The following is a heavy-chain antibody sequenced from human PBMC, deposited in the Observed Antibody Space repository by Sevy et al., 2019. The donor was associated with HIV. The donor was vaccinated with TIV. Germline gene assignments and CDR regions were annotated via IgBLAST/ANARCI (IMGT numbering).Heavy chain of an antibody. D-gene: IGHD7-27*01. J-gene: IGHJ5*02. Sequence: GGSLRLSCAASGFTFSGYAMSWVRQAPGTGLEWVSLITGSGSKTYYADSVKGRFTISRDNSKNTVNLQMNSLRVEDTAIYYCAKETWGLFDPWGQRILVTVSS. CDR3: AKETWGLFDP. CDR2: ITGSGSKT. CDR1: GFTFSGYA. V-gene: IGHV3-23*01.